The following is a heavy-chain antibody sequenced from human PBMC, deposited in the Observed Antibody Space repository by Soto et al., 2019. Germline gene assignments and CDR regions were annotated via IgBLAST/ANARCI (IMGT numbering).Heavy chain of an antibody. CDR2: ISAYNGNT. Sequence: ASVKVSCKASGYAFTSYGISWVRQAPGQGLEWMGWISAYNGNTNYAQKLQGRVTMTTDTSTSTAYMELSSLRSEDTAVHYCARAPLTDYYYYYGMDVWGQGTTVTVSS. J-gene: IGHJ6*02. V-gene: IGHV1-18*01. CDR3: ARAPLTDYYYYYGMDV. CDR1: GYAFTSYG.